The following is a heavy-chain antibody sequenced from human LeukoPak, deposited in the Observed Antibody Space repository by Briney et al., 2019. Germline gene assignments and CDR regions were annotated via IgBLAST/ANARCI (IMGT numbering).Heavy chain of an antibody. Sequence: GGSLRLSCAASGFTFRNYGLHWVRQAPGKGLEWVAVISYDGSNRFYADSVKGRFTVSRDNPKDTPYLQMTSLRPEDTAVYYCAKLYGDYDFWGQGILVTVSS. CDR2: ISYDGSNR. V-gene: IGHV3-30*18. J-gene: IGHJ4*02. D-gene: IGHD4-17*01. CDR1: GFTFRNYG. CDR3: AKLYGDYDF.